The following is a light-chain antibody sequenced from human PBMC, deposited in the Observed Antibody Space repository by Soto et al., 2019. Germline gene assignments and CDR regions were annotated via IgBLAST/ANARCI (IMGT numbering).Light chain of an antibody. J-gene: IGKJ4*01. Sequence: MSQSPATLSVSPGERVTLSCRASQNIHNHMSWFLQKPGQTPRLLIYDTSTRATGVPTRFSGSRSGTDFTLTISSLEPEDFAVYYCQQRSNWPRLTFGGGTKVDIK. CDR2: DTS. CDR3: QQRSNWPRLT. V-gene: IGKV3-11*01. CDR1: QNIHNH.